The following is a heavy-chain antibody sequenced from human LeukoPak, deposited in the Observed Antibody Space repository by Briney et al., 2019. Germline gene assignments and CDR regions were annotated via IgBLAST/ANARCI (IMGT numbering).Heavy chain of an antibody. D-gene: IGHD3-10*01. CDR2: FYYSGST. CDR1: GGSFSGYY. J-gene: IGHJ6*03. CDR3: ARENYYGSGSEVGYYFYYYMDV. V-gene: IGHV4-34*01. Sequence: PSETLSLTCAVYGGSFSGYYWGWIRQPPGKGLEWIGSFYYSGSTYYNPSLKSRVTISIDTSKNQFSLKLTSVTAADSAVYYCARENYYGSGSEVGYYFYYYMDVWGKGTTVTVSS.